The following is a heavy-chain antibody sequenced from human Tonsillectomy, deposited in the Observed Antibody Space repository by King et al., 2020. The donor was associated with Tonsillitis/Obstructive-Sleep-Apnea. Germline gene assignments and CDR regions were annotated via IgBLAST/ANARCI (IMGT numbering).Heavy chain of an antibody. J-gene: IGHJ4*02. CDR2: INHSGST. CDR1: GGSLSGYY. Sequence: VQLQQWGAGLLKPSETLSLTCAVYGGSLSGYYWSWIRQPPGKGLEWIGEINHSGSTNYNPSLKSRVTISVDTSKNQFSLKLSSVTAADTAVYYCARGDIVVVPAALYYFDYWGQGTLVTVSS. CDR3: ARGDIVVVPAALYYFDY. V-gene: IGHV4-34*01. D-gene: IGHD2-2*01.